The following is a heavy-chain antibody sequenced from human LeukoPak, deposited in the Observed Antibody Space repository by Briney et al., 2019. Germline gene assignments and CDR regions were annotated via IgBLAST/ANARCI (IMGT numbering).Heavy chain of an antibody. V-gene: IGHV3-9*01. CDR3: AKGHTYGLGESYLDF. J-gene: IGHJ4*02. CDR1: GDTFDDYA. Sequence: GRSLRLSCEASGDTFDDYAMHWVRQAPGKGLEWVSAIRWNSGSIGYADSVKGRFTISRDNGKNSLYLQMNSLRTEDTALYYCAKGHTYGLGESYLDFWGQGTLVSVSS. D-gene: IGHD5-18*01. CDR2: IRWNSGSI.